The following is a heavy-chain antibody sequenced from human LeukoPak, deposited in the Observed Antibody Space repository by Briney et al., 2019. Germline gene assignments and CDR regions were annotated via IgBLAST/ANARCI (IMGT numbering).Heavy chain of an antibody. D-gene: IGHD2-15*01. CDR3: ARDQGDSVVVVAPQYYFDF. CDR2: ISYDGSNK. V-gene: IGHV3-30-3*01. J-gene: IGHJ4*02. CDR1: GFTFNRLA. Sequence: GGSLRLSCVASGFTFNRLAMHWVRQAPGKGLEWVAVISYDGSNKYYADSVKGRFTISRDNSKNTLYVQMNSLRSEDTAVYYCARDQGDSVVVVAPQYYFDFWGQGTLVTVSS.